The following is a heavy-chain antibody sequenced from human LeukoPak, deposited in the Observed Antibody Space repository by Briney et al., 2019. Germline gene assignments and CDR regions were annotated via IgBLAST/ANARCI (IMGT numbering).Heavy chain of an antibody. CDR1: GFNSRDYW. CDR3: AREGAAAGTAPFDY. Sequence: GGSLRLSCAASGFNSRDYWMHWVRQVPGKGLVWVSRINSDGSSTTYADSVKGRFTISRDNAKNTLYLQMNSLRAEDTAVYYCAREGAAAGTAPFDYWGQGTLVTVSS. J-gene: IGHJ4*02. D-gene: IGHD6-13*01. V-gene: IGHV3-74*01. CDR2: INSDGSST.